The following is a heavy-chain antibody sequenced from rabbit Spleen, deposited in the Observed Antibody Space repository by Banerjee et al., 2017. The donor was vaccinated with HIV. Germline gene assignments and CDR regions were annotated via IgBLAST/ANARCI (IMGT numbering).Heavy chain of an antibody. Sequence: QSLEESGGDLVKPGGTLTLTCTASGFSFSSSDYMCWVRQAPGKGLEWISCIVGGSSNIRWYASWVNGRFTISKTSSTTVTLQVTSLTAADTATYFCAKAYGGITGYGYASFKLWGPGTLVTVS. CDR2: IVGGSSNIR. CDR3: AKAYGGITGYGYASFKL. CDR1: GFSFSSSDY. J-gene: IGHJ4*01. V-gene: IGHV1S40*01. D-gene: IGHD6-1*01.